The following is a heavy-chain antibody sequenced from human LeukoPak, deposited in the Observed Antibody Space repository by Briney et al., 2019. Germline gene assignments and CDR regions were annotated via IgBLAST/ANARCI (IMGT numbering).Heavy chain of an antibody. V-gene: IGHV3-74*01. Sequence: LPGGSLRLSCAASGFTFSSYWMYWVRQAPGKGLVWVSRINSDGKTTNYADSVKGRFTISRDNAKNTLYLQMNSLRAEDTAVYYCTRDITLTRGGRSDYWGQGTLVTVSA. CDR3: TRDITLTRGGRSDY. CDR2: INSDGKTT. J-gene: IGHJ4*02. CDR1: GFTFSSYW. D-gene: IGHD3-10*01.